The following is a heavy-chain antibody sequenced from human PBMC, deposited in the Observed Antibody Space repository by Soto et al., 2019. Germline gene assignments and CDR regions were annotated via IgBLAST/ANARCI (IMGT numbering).Heavy chain of an antibody. CDR2: IKEDGSEK. Sequence: GGSLRLSCAASGISFSSYWMSWVRQAPGKGLEWVANIKEDGSEKYYVDSVKGRFTISRDNAKNSLYLQMNSLRAEDTAVYYCARDRYYDSSGYYSYNYYGMDVWGQGTTVTVSS. CDR3: ARDRYYDSSGYYSYNYYGMDV. J-gene: IGHJ6*02. CDR1: GISFSSYW. V-gene: IGHV3-7*04. D-gene: IGHD3-22*01.